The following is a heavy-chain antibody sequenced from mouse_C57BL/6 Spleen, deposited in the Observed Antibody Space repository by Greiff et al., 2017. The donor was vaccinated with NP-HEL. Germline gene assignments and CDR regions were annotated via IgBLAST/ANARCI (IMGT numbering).Heavy chain of an antibody. CDR2: IDPSDSYT. D-gene: IGHD3-2*02. J-gene: IGHJ3*01. CDR1: GYTFTSYW. Sequence: QVQLKQPGAELVKPGASVKLSCKASGYTFTSYWMQWVKQRPGQGLEWIGEIDPSDSYTNYNQKFKGKATLTVDTSSSTAYMQLSSLTSEDSAVYYCARSGDSSGYWGQGTLVTVSA. CDR3: ARSGDSSGY. V-gene: IGHV1-50*01.